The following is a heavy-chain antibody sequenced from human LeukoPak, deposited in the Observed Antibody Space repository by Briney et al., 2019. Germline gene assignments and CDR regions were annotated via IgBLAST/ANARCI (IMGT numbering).Heavy chain of an antibody. CDR3: ARGIPGYYDTSGYYYDY. Sequence: PSETLSLTCTVSGGVISSYYWRWIRQPPGTGLDSIGSIYYSGSTNYNPSLKSRVTISVDTSKNQFSLKLSSVTAADTAVYYCARGIPGYYDTSGYYYDYWGQGTLVTVSS. D-gene: IGHD3-22*01. J-gene: IGHJ4*02. CDR1: GGVISSYY. CDR2: IYYSGST. V-gene: IGHV4-59*01.